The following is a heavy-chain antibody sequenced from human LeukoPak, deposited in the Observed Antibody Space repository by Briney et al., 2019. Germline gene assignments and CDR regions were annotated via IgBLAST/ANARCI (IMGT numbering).Heavy chain of an antibody. CDR3: ARGGPRIAAAGTSSFDY. V-gene: IGHV3-74*01. CDR2: INNDGVST. Sequence: PGGSLRLSCATSGFTLSSYWMHWVRQVPGKGLEWLSRINNDGVSTSYADSVKGRFTISRENAKNSLYLQMNSLRAGDTAVYYCARGGPRIAAAGTSSFDYWGQGTLVTVSS. CDR1: GFTLSSYW. D-gene: IGHD6-13*01. J-gene: IGHJ4*02.